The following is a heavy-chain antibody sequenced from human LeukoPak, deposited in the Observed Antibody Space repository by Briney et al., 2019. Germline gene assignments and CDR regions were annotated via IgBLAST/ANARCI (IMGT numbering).Heavy chain of an antibody. J-gene: IGHJ5*02. CDR3: ARAITIFGVVSYNWFDP. Sequence: PSETLSLTCAVYGGSFSGYYWSWIRQPPGKGLEWIGEINHSGSTNYNPSLKSRVTISVDTSKNQFSLKLSSVTAADTAVYYCARAITIFGVVSYNWFDPWGQGTLVTVSS. D-gene: IGHD3-3*01. V-gene: IGHV4-34*01. CDR2: INHSGST. CDR1: GGSFSGYY.